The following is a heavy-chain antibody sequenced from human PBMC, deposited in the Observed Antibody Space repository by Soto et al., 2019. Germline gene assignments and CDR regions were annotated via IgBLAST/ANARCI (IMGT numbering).Heavy chain of an antibody. V-gene: IGHV3-9*01. CDR2: ISWNSGSI. D-gene: IGHD4-17*01. J-gene: IGHJ4*02. CDR3: AKDIYGEDY. CDR1: GFTFCSFY. Sequence: SLGPSCGAPGFTFCSFYMRWGRQAPGKGLEWVSGISWNSGSIGYADSVKGRFTISRDNAKNSLYLQMNSLRAEDTALYYCAKDIYGEDYWGQGTLVTVSS.